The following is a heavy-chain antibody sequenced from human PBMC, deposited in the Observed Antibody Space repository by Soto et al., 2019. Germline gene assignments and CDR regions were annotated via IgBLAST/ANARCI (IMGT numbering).Heavy chain of an antibody. J-gene: IGHJ5*02. CDR2: ISAYNGNT. V-gene: IGHV1-18*01. Sequence: ASVKVSCKASGYTFTSYGISWVRQAPGQGLEWMGWISAYNGNTNYAQKLQGRVTMTTDTSTSTAYMELRSLRSDDTAVYYCARVQGGPYCSGCSCYSNWFDPWGQGTLVTVSS. D-gene: IGHD2-15*01. CDR1: GYTFTSYG. CDR3: ARVQGGPYCSGCSCYSNWFDP.